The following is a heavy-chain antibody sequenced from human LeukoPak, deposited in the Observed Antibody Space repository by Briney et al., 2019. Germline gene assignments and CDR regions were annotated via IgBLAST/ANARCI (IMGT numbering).Heavy chain of an antibody. J-gene: IGHJ4*02. V-gene: IGHV4-34*01. CDR3: ARTLDYGDYRSDY. Sequence: NPSETLSLTCAVYGGSFSGYYWSWIRQPPGKGLEWIGEINHSGGTNYNPSLKSRVTISVDTSKNQFSLKLSSVTAADTAVYYCARTLDYGDYRSDYWGQGTLVTVSS. D-gene: IGHD4-17*01. CDR1: GGSFSGYY. CDR2: INHSGGT.